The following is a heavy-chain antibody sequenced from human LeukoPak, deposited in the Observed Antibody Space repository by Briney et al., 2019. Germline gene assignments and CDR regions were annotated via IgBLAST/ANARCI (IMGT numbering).Heavy chain of an antibody. Sequence: GASVTVSFTASGGTFSSYAIGWVRQAPGQGLEWMGGIIPIFGTANYAQKFQGRVTITADESTSTAYMELSSLRSEDTAVYYCAQEPHDGWFDPWGQGTLVTVSS. CDR2: IIPIFGTA. D-gene: IGHD1-1*01. CDR3: AQEPHDGWFDP. J-gene: IGHJ5*02. V-gene: IGHV1-69*13. CDR1: GGTFSSYA.